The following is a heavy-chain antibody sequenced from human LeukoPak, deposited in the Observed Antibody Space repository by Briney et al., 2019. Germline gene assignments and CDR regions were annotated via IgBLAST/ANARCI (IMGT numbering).Heavy chain of an antibody. CDR3: ARGRDRGDHSLNS. J-gene: IGHJ5*02. V-gene: IGHV3-30*04. Sequence: GGSLRLSCAASGFTFSSYAMHWVRQAPGKGLEWVAVISYDGSNKYYADSVKGRFTISRDNSKNTLCLQMNSLRAEDTAVYYCARGRDRGDHSLNSWGQGTLVTVSS. CDR1: GFTFSSYA. D-gene: IGHD2-21*02. CDR2: ISYDGSNK.